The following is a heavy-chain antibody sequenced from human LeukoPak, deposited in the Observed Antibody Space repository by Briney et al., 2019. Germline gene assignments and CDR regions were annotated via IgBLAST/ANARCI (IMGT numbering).Heavy chain of an antibody. V-gene: IGHV3-23*01. CDR2: ISGSGGAT. CDR3: AKVPVFSLTISEVVTDDAFDI. D-gene: IGHD3-3*01. J-gene: IGHJ3*02. Sequence: PGGSLRLSCAASGFTFSSYAMSWVRQAPGKGLEWVSVISGSGGATYYADSVKGRFTISRDNSKNTRYLKMNSLRAEDTAVYYCAKVPVFSLTISEVVTDDAFDIWGQGTIVTVSS. CDR1: GFTFSSYA.